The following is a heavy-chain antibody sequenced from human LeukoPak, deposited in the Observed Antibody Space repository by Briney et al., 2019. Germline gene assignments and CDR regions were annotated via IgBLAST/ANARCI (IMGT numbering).Heavy chain of an antibody. Sequence: GGSLRLSCAASGFTFSSYAMSWVRQAPEKGLEWVSVIGGGGVTTFYADSVKGRFTISRDNSKNTLYLQMNSLRAEDTAVYYCAKDRYSSTFGGVSNDYWGQGILVTVSS. V-gene: IGHV3-23*01. CDR2: IGGGGVTT. J-gene: IGHJ4*02. D-gene: IGHD3-16*01. CDR1: GFTFSSYA. CDR3: AKDRYSSTFGGVSNDY.